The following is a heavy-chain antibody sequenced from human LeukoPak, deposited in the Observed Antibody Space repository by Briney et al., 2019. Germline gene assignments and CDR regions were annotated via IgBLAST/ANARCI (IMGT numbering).Heavy chain of an antibody. D-gene: IGHD3-22*01. J-gene: IGHJ4*02. Sequence: SSETLSLTCTVSGGSISSYYWNWIRQPPGKGLEWIGYVYYSGTTNYNPSLKSRVTISVDTSKNQFSLNLTSVTAADTAVYYCAKSLYYYDGSGYSWGRGILVTVSS. CDR3: AKSLYYYDGSGYS. CDR1: GGSISSYY. V-gene: IGHV4-59*01. CDR2: VYYSGTT.